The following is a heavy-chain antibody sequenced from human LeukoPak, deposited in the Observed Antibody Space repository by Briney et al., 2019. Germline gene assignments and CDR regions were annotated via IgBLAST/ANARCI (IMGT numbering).Heavy chain of an antibody. CDR2: ISGSGGST. Sequence: GRSLRLSCAASGFTSDDYAMHWVRQAPGKGLEWVAGISGSGGSTSYADSVKGRFTISRDNPRNTLYLQMNSLRAEDTAVYFCAKRGVVIRVILVGFHKEAYYFDSWGQGALVTVSS. CDR3: AKRGVVIRVILVGFHKEAYYFDS. V-gene: IGHV3-9*02. D-gene: IGHD3-22*01. CDR1: GFTSDDYA. J-gene: IGHJ4*02.